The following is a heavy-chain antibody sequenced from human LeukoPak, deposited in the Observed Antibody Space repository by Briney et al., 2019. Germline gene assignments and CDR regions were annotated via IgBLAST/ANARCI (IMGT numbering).Heavy chain of an antibody. Sequence: GRSLRLSCAASGFTVSSNYMSWVRQAPGKGLEWVSVIYSGGSTYYADSVKGRFTTSRDNSKNTLYLQMNSLRAEDTAVYYCARAVYNWNYFYFDYWGQGTLVTVSS. CDR3: ARAVYNWNYFYFDY. J-gene: IGHJ4*02. CDR2: IYSGGST. D-gene: IGHD1-7*01. V-gene: IGHV3-66*01. CDR1: GFTVSSNY.